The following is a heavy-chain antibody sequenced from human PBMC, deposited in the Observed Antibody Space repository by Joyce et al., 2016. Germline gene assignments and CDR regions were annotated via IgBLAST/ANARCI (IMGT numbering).Heavy chain of an antibody. Sequence: QVRLVESGGGVVQPGRSLRLSCSTSGFTFNIHGMQWVRQAPGKGMEWVGIIWYDGSKKYYSESVKGRFTISRDNSNNTMFLQMNSLRVEDTGVYYCARDNRDATERGLDYWGQGTLVTVSS. V-gene: IGHV3-33*01. CDR3: ARDNRDATERGLDY. CDR2: IWYDGSKK. CDR1: GFTFNIHG. D-gene: IGHD5-24*01. J-gene: IGHJ4*02.